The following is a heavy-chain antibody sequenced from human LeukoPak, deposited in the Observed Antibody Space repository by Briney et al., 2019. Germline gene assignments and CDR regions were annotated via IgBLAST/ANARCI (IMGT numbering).Heavy chain of an antibody. D-gene: IGHD3-10*01. CDR1: GFTFSSYA. CDR2: ISGSGGST. CDR3: AKGGLLVRGVIRPFDY. V-gene: IGHV3-23*01. Sequence: GGSLRLSCAASGFTFSSYAMNWVRQAPGKGLEWVSVISGSGGSTYYAGSVKGRFTIARDNSKNTLYLQMNSLRAEDTAVYYCAKGGLLVRGVIRPFDYWGQGTLVTVSS. J-gene: IGHJ4*02.